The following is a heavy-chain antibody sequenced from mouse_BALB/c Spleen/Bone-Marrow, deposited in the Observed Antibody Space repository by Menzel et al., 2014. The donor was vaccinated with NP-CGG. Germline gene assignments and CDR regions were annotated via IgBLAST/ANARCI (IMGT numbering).Heavy chain of an antibody. CDR1: GYSFTTYY. D-gene: IGHD4-1*01. Sequence: QLVESGPELMKPGASVKISCKASGYSFTTYYMHWVKQSHGKSLEWIGYIDPFNGATSYNQKFKGKATLTVDKSSSTAYMHLSSLASEDSAVYYCAKNWDVDYRGQGTTLTISS. CDR2: IDPFNGAT. J-gene: IGHJ2*01. V-gene: IGHV1S135*01. CDR3: AKNWDVDY.